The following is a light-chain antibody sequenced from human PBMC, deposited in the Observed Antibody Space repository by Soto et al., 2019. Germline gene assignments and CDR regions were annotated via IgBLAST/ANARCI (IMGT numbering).Light chain of an antibody. CDR1: QGVASY. CDR2: GAS. Sequence: EIVMTQSPATLSLSPGERASLYCRASQGVASYLAWYQQKPGQAPRLLIYGASTRATDIPARFSGSGSGTEFTLTITSLQSEDFAVYYCQQCSDWPLFTFGQGTRLEIK. V-gene: IGKV3-15*01. CDR3: QQCSDWPLFT. J-gene: IGKJ5*01.